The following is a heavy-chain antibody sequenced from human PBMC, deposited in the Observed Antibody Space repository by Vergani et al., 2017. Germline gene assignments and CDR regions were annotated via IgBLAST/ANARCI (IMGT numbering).Heavy chain of an antibody. CDR3: ARSELGIWYFDL. CDR2: IWYDGSNK. CDR1: RFTFSSYG. V-gene: IGHV3-33*01. J-gene: IGHJ2*01. Sequence: QVQLVESGGGVVQPGRSLRLSCAASRFTFSSYGMHWVRQAPGKGLEWVAVIWYDGSNKYYADSLKGRFTISRDNSKNTLYLQMNSLRAEDTAVYYGARSELGIWYFDLWGRGTLVTVSS. D-gene: IGHD7-27*01.